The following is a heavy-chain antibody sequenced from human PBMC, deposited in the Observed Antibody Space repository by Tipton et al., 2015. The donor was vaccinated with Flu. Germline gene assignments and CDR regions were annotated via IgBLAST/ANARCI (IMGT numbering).Heavy chain of an antibody. CDR2: ISYDVSNK. CDR3: AKARTGYCSGGGCYSLYFGD. CDR1: GFTFSSYG. Sequence: SLRLSCAASGFTFSSYGMHWVRQAPGEGLEWVAVISYDVSNKYYADSVKGRFTISRDNSKQTLYLQMNSLRVEDTAVYYCAKARTGYCSGGGCYSLYFGDWGQGTLVTVSS. V-gene: IGHV3-30*18. J-gene: IGHJ4*02. D-gene: IGHD2-15*01.